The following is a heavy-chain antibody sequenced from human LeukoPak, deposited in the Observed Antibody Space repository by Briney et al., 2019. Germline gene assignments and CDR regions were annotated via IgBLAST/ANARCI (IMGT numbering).Heavy chain of an antibody. CDR2: INPSGGST. D-gene: IGHD3-10*01. V-gene: IGHV1-46*01. J-gene: IGHJ5*02. CDR3: ARDSGPWGVFDP. CDR1: GYTFTSYY. Sequence: ASVKVSCKASGYTFTSYYMHWVRQAPGQGLEWMGIINPSGGSTSYAQKFQGRVTMTRDMSTSTVYMELSSLRSEDKAVYYCARDSGPWGVFDPWGQGTLVTVSS.